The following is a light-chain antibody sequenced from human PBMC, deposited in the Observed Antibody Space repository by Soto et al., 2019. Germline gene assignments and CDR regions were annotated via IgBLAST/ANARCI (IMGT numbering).Light chain of an antibody. V-gene: IGLV1-40*01. Sequence: QLVLTQPPSVSGAPGQRVTISCTGSSSNIGAGFDVHWYQQLPGAAPKLLIFGNNNRPSGVPDRFSGSKSGTSASLAITGLQAEDEADYHCQSYDNSLSASIFGGGTKLTVL. CDR2: GNN. J-gene: IGLJ2*01. CDR1: SSNIGAGFD. CDR3: QSYDNSLSASI.